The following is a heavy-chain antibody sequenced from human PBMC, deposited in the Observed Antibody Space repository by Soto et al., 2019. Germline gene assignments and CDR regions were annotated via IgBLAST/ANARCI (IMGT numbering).Heavy chain of an antibody. J-gene: IGHJ6*02. CDR1: GYSFTSYW. D-gene: IGHD2-21*02. CDR3: ARLILPPRYYSGMDV. Sequence: PGESLKISCKGSGYSFTSYWISWVRQMPGKGLEWMGRIDPSDCYTNYSPSFQGHVTISADKSISTAYLQWSSLKASDTAMYYCARLILPPRYYSGMDVWGQGTTVTVSS. V-gene: IGHV5-10-1*01. CDR2: IDPSDCYT.